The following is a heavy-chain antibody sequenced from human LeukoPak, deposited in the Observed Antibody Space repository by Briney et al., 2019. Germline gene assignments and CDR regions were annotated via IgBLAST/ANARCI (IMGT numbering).Heavy chain of an antibody. Sequence: GGSLRLSSAASGFTFSSYAMSWVRQAPGKGLEWVSAISGSGGSTYYADSVKGRFTISRDNSKNTLYLQMNSLRAEDTAVYYCARGLGGIAAAGTGFRFDPWGQGTLVTVSS. CDR1: GFTFSSYA. CDR2: ISGSGGST. CDR3: ARGLGGIAAAGTGFRFDP. J-gene: IGHJ5*02. V-gene: IGHV3-23*01. D-gene: IGHD6-13*01.